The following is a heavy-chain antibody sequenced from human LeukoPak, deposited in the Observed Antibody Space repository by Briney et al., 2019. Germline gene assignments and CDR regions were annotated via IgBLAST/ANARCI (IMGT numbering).Heavy chain of an antibody. Sequence: GGSLRLSCAAPGFSFSSYSMTWVRQAPGKGLEWVSYISGSSSSIHYADSVKGRFTISRDNAKDSLSLLMNSLRAEDTAVYYCAREALDLLWRPFFDYWGQGTLVTVSS. CDR2: ISGSSSSI. V-gene: IGHV3-48*04. CDR3: AREALDLLWRPFFDY. CDR1: GFSFSSYS. J-gene: IGHJ4*02. D-gene: IGHD2-2*01.